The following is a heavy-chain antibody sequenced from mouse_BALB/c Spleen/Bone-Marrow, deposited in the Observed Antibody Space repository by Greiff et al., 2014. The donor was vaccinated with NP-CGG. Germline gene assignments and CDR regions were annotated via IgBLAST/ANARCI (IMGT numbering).Heavy chain of an antibody. J-gene: IGHJ1*01. CDR2: ILPGSGST. D-gene: IGHD1-1*01. V-gene: IGHV1-9*01. Sequence: QVQLQQSGAELMKPGASVKISCKATGYTFSSYWMEWVKQRPGHGLEWIGEILPGSGSTNYNEKFKGKATFTADTSSNTAYMQLSSLTSEGSAVYYCAREDGLWYFDVWGAGTTVTVSS. CDR1: GYTFSSYW. CDR3: AREDGLWYFDV.